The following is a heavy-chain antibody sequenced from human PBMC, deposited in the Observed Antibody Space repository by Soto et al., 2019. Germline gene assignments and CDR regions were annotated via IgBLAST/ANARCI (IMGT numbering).Heavy chain of an antibody. CDR3: AKDRDTIGYYNYYYGMDV. Sequence: QVQLVESGGGEVQPGRSLRLSCAASGFTFSTNGMHWVRQAPGKGLEWVAVISYDGSDQYHADSVKGRFTISRDNSKNTLYLQMNSLRAEDTAVYYRAKDRDTIGYYNYYYGMDVWGQGTTVTVSS. D-gene: IGHD5-18*01. J-gene: IGHJ6*02. CDR1: GFTFSTNG. CDR2: ISYDGSDQ. V-gene: IGHV3-30*18.